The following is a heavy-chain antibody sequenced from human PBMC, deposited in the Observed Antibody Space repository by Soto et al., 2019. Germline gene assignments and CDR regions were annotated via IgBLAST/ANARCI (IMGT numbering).Heavy chain of an antibody. Sequence: GGSLRLSCAASGFTFDDYAMHWVRQAPGKGLEWVSGISWNSGSIGYADSVKGRFTISRDNAKNSLYLQMNSLRAEDTALYYCAKDIGPVGATEYYFDYWGQGTLVTVSS. V-gene: IGHV3-9*01. CDR2: ISWNSGSI. D-gene: IGHD1-26*01. CDR1: GFTFDDYA. J-gene: IGHJ4*02. CDR3: AKDIGPVGATEYYFDY.